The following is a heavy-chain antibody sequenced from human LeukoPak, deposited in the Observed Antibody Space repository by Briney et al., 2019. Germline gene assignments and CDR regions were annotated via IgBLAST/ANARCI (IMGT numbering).Heavy chain of an antibody. J-gene: IGHJ4*02. V-gene: IGHV1-46*01. CDR2: INPSGGST. Sequence: ASVKVSCKASGGTFSSYAISWVRQAPGQGLEWMGIINPSGGSTSYAQKFQGRVTMTRDMSTSTVYMELSSLRSEDTAVYYCAREEGVGATPFDYWGQGTLVTVSS. D-gene: IGHD1-26*01. CDR1: GGTFSSYA. CDR3: AREEGVGATPFDY.